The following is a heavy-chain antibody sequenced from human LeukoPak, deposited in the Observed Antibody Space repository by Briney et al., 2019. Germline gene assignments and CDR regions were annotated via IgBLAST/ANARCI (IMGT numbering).Heavy chain of an antibody. J-gene: IGHJ4*02. Sequence: GGSLRLSCAASGFTVSSNYMSWVRQAPGKGLEWVSVIYSGGSTYYADSVKGRFTISRDNSRNTLYLQMSSLRTEDTAVYYCAKIPQVGTTSVPNLDYWGQGTLVTVSS. V-gene: IGHV3-53*01. CDR2: IYSGGST. CDR1: GFTVSSNY. D-gene: IGHD2/OR15-2a*01. CDR3: AKIPQVGTTSVPNLDY.